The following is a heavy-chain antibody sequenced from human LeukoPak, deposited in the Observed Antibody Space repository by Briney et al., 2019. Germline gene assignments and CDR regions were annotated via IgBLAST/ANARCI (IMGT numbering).Heavy chain of an antibody. J-gene: IGHJ4*02. Sequence: ASVKVSCKASRYTFTGYYMHWVRQVPGQGLEWMGWINPNSGGTNYAQKFQGRVTMTRDTSISTAYMELSRLRSDDTAVYYCARDLYLGTYNLDYWGQGTLVTVSS. CDR1: RYTFTGYY. CDR2: INPNSGGT. D-gene: IGHD1-1*01. CDR3: ARDLYLGTYNLDY. V-gene: IGHV1-2*02.